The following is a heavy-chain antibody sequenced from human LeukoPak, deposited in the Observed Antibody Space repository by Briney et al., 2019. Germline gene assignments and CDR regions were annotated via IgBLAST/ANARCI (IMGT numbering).Heavy chain of an antibody. D-gene: IGHD6-13*01. CDR2: IRYDGSNK. Sequence: GGSLRLSCAASGFTFNSFGMHWVRQAPGKGLEWVAFIRYDGSNKYYIESVEGRFTISRDNSKNTLFLQMNSLRAEDTAVYFCAKDLTLGADGTYFDYWGQGTLVTVSS. V-gene: IGHV3-30*02. CDR1: GFTFNSFG. J-gene: IGHJ4*02. CDR3: AKDLTLGADGTYFDY.